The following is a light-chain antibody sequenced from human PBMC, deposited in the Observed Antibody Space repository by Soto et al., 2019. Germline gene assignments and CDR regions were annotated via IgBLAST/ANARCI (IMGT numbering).Light chain of an antibody. J-gene: IGKJ1*01. CDR3: QQYTTSPWT. CDR2: GAS. Sequence: EIVLTQSPGTLSLSPGERATLSCRASQSVTSNYLARSQQKPGQAPRLLIYGASHRTTGIPDRFSGSGSGTDFTLTINSLEPGDFAVYYCQQYTTSPWTFGQGTTVEIK. CDR1: QSVTSNY. V-gene: IGKV3-20*01.